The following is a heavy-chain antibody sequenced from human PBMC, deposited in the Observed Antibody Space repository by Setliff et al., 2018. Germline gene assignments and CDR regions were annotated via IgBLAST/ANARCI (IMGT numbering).Heavy chain of an antibody. CDR2: SNHSGGT. CDR3: ASGRRDSYNFADWYFDL. CDR1: GESFSNNY. J-gene: IGHJ2*01. D-gene: IGHD1-1*01. V-gene: IGHV4-34*01. Sequence: KPSETLSLTCSVYGESFSNNYWSWIRQPPGKGLEWIGESNHSGGTSYNPSLKSRLTMSVDTSKNQFSLRLDSVTAADTAVYYCASGRRDSYNFADWYFDLWGPGTLVTVSS.